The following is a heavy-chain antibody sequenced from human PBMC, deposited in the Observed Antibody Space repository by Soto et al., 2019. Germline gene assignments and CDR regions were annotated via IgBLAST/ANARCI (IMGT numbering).Heavy chain of an antibody. CDR1: GYTFSGFY. CDR2: IYPDSGGT. J-gene: IGHJ4*02. CDR3: RVTGVSEVDY. Sequence: QVQLVQSGAEVKKPGASVKVSCRTSGYTFSGFYIHWVRQAPGQGLESMGWIYPDSGGTDYAQKFQGRVTMTRDTSISTAYMELSRLRSDDTAVYYCRVTGVSEVDYWGQGTLVTVPS. V-gene: IGHV1-2*02. D-gene: IGHD2-8*01.